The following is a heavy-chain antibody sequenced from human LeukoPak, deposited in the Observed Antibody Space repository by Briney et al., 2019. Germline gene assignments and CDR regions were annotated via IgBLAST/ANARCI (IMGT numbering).Heavy chain of an antibody. CDR1: GYTFTSYG. D-gene: IGHD4-17*01. V-gene: IGHV1-69*13. Sequence: EASVKVSCKASGYTFTSYGISWVRQAPGQGLEWMGGIIPIFGTANYAQKFQGRVTITADESTSTAYMELSSLRSEDTAVYYCARDRGVTSNWGQGTLVTVSS. CDR2: IIPIFGTA. J-gene: IGHJ4*02. CDR3: ARDRGVTSN.